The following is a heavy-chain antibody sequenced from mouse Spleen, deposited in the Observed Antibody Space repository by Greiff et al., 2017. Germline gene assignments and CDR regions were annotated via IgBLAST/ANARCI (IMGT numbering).Heavy chain of an antibody. CDR2: IDPSDSYT. CDR3: ARSRGPFDY. V-gene: IGHV1-69*01. CDR1: GYTFTSYW. Sequence: VQLQQPGAELVMPGASVKLSCKASGYTFTSYWMHWVKQRPGQGLEWIGEIDPSDSYTNYNQKFKGKATLTVDKSSSTAYMQLSSLTSEDSAVYYCARSRGPFDYWGQGTTLTVSS. J-gene: IGHJ2*01.